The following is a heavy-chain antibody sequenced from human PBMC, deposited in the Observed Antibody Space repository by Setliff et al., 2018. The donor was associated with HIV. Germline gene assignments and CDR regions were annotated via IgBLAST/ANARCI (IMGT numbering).Heavy chain of an antibody. CDR2: IFYTGNT. J-gene: IGHJ6*03. CDR1: GGSISSSTYY. CDR3: ALTAHNLLRGYMDV. Sequence: SETLSLTCSVSGGSISSSTYYWGWIRQPPGKGLEWIGDIFYTGNTYYNPSLKSRVAISVDTSENQFSLKLNSVTAADTAVYYCALTAHNLLRGYMDVWGKGTKVTVSS. V-gene: IGHV4-39*01. D-gene: IGHD7-27*01.